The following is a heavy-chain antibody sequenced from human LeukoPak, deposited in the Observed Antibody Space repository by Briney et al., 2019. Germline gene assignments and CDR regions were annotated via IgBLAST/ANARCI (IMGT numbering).Heavy chain of an antibody. Sequence: ASVKVSCKASGYTFTSYYMHWVRQAPGQGLEWMGWINPNSGGTNYAQKFQGRVTMTRDTSISTAYMELSRLRSDDTAVYYCARASVGATLKYIWGQGTMVTVSS. D-gene: IGHD1-26*01. CDR1: GYTFTSYY. V-gene: IGHV1-2*02. CDR3: ARASVGATLKYI. J-gene: IGHJ3*02. CDR2: INPNSGGT.